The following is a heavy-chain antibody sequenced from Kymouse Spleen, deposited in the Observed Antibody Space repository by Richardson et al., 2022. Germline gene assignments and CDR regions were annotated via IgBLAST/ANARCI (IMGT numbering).Heavy chain of an antibody. V-gene: IGHV3-73*02. Sequence: EVQLVESGGGLVQPGGSLKLSCAASGFTFSGSAMHWVRQASGKGLEWVGRIRSKANSYATAYAASVKGRFTISRDDSKNTAYLQMNSLKTEDTAVYYCTRHLTTVTTPEYFQHWGQGTLVTVSS. CDR3: TRHLTTVTTPEYFQH. CDR2: IRSKANSYAT. J-gene: IGHJ1*01. CDR1: GFTFSGSA. D-gene: IGHD4-17*01.